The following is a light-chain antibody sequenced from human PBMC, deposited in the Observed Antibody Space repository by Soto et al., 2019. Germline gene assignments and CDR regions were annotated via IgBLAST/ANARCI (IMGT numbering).Light chain of an antibody. CDR2: DVS. J-gene: IGKJ1*01. Sequence: DIQMTQSHSTLSATVGDTVTTSFRASQSISGWLAWYQQKPGKAPKLLIYDVSSLESGVPSRFSGSGSGTEFTLTISSLQPDDFATYYCQQYNTFWTFGQGTKVDI. V-gene: IGKV1-5*01. CDR3: QQYNTFWT. CDR1: QSISGW.